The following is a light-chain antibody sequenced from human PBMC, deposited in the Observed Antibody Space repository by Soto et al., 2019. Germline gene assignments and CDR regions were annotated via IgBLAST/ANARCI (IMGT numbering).Light chain of an antibody. CDR2: DVS. V-gene: IGLV2-11*01. CDR1: SSDVGGYNY. CDR3: CSYAGSYTYV. Sequence: QSALTQPRSVSGSPGQSVTISCTGTSSDVGGYNYVSWYQQHPGKAPKLMIYDVSKRPSGVPDRFSGSKSGNTASLTISGLQAEDEADYHCCSYAGSYTYVFVTGTKVTVL. J-gene: IGLJ1*01.